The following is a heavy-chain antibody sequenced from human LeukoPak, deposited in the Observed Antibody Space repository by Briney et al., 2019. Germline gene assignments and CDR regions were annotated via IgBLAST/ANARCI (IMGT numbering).Heavy chain of an antibody. V-gene: IGHV1-46*01. CDR3: ARDQRSLDY. Sequence: ASVKVSCKASGSTFTSYYMHWVRQAPGQGLEWMGIINPSGDSTNYARKFQGRVTMTRDTSTSTVYMELSSLRSEDTAVYYCARDQRSLDYWGQGTLVTVSS. CDR1: GSTFTSYY. CDR2: INPSGDST. J-gene: IGHJ4*02.